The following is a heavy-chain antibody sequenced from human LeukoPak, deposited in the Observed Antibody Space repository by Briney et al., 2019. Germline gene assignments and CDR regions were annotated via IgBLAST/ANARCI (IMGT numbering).Heavy chain of an antibody. D-gene: IGHD6-13*01. CDR1: GGSFNDYY. J-gene: IGHJ4*02. V-gene: IGHV4-34*01. CDR3: VRLGRAAGFYFFDY. Sequence: PSETLSLTCAVYGGSFNDYYWSWIRQPPGKGLEWSVENRHTGSTNYNTSLASRVTISIDTSKRHFSLKLTSVTAADTAVYYCVRLGRAAGFYFFDYWGQGSLVTVSS. CDR2: NRHTGST.